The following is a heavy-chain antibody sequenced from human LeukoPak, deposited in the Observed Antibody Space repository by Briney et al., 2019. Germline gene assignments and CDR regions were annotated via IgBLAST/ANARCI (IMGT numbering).Heavy chain of an antibody. CDR1: GFTFSSYS. CDR3: ARVRGSDWSLSHIDY. CDR2: ISDRTASII. J-gene: IGHJ4*02. Sequence: PGGSLRLSCATSGFTFSSYSMNWVRQAPGEGLEGVSYISDRTASIIYYADSVKGRFTISRDNAKNSLYLQMTSLRAEDTAVYSCARVRGSDWSLSHIDYWGQGALVTVSS. V-gene: IGHV3-48*04. D-gene: IGHD6-19*01.